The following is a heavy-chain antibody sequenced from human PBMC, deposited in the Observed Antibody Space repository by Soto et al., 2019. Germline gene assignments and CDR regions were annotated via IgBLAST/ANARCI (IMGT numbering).Heavy chain of an antibody. J-gene: IGHJ3*01. D-gene: IGHD2-8*01. CDR1: GYTFTTYG. V-gene: IGHV1-18*04. CDR3: ARVDTMLYSSES. Sequence: GASVQVSCKASGYTFTTYGITWVRQAPGQGLEWMGWISAYNGDAYYSQSLQGRVTMTTDSSTSTAYLDLRSLRSDDTALYYCARVDTMLYSSESWGQGIMVTV. CDR2: ISAYNGDA.